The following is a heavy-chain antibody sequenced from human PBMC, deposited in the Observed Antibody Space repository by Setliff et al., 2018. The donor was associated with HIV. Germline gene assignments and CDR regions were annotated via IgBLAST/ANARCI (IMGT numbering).Heavy chain of an antibody. CDR2: IIPIFGTT. Sequence: SVKVSCKASGGTFSSYPISWLRQAPGQGLEWLGMIIPIFGTTEYRQKFQDRVTITADENTGTAYMELSSLRSEDTAVYYCARARRYDYDWGNYRLDAFDMWGQGTMVTVSS. J-gene: IGHJ3*02. CDR3: ARARRYDYDWGNYRLDAFDM. D-gene: IGHD3-16*02. V-gene: IGHV1-69*13. CDR1: GGTFSSYP.